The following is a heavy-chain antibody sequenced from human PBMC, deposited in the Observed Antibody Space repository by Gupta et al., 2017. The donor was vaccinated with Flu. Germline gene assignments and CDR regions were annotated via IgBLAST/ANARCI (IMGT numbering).Heavy chain of an antibody. Sequence: QVQLQESGPGLVKPSQTLSLTCTVSGGSISSGSSYWSWIRQPAGKGLEWIGRIYTSGSTNYNPSLKSRVTISVDTSKNQFSLKLSSVTAADTAVYYCAREKKIAVAGSHLFDPWGQGTLVTVSS. V-gene: IGHV4-61*02. CDR2: IYTSGST. J-gene: IGHJ5*02. D-gene: IGHD6-19*01. CDR1: GGSISSGSSY. CDR3: AREKKIAVAGSHLFDP.